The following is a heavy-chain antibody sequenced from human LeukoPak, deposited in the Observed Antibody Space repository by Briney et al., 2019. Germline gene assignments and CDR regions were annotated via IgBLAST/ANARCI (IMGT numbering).Heavy chain of an antibody. CDR3: AKDVGKWESLHFFDY. J-gene: IGHJ4*02. Sequence: GGSLGLSCLTSGFTLSTNAMSWVRQAPGKGLEWISGISGSGASTYYADSVKGRFTISRDDSRNTLYLQMNSLRGDDTAVYYCAKDVGKWESLHFFDYWGQGTLVTVSS. D-gene: IGHD1-26*01. V-gene: IGHV3-23*01. CDR2: ISGSGAST. CDR1: GFTLSTNA.